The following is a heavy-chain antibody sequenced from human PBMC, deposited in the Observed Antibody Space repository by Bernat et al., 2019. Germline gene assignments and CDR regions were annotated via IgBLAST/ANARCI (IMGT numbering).Heavy chain of an antibody. CDR3: ARGRRVYGMDV. CDR2: IKPDVIVM. J-gene: IGHJ6*02. V-gene: IGHV3-7*03. Sequence: EVQVVESGGGLVKPGGSLRLSCAASGSNINSYWTTWVRQASGKGLEWVANIKPDVIVMYYVNSVKGRFTIARDNSKNSLYLQMNSLRAEDTAVYYCARGRRVYGMDVWGQGTTVTVSS. CDR1: GSNINSYW.